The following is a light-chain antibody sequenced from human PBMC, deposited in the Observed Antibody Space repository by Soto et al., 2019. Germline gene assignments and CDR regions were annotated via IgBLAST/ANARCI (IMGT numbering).Light chain of an antibody. CDR2: EVS. J-gene: IGLJ1*01. Sequence: QPVLTQPASLSGSPGQSITISCTGTSSDVGGYTYVSWYQQHPGKAPKLLIYEVSNRPSGVSNRFSGSKSGNTASLTISGLQAEDEADYYCSSYTATSTLEVFGTGTKLTVL. CDR1: SSDVGGYTY. CDR3: SSYTATSTLEV. V-gene: IGLV2-14*01.